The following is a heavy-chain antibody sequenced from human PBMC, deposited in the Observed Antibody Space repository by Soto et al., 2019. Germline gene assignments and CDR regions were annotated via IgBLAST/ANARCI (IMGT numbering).Heavy chain of an antibody. CDR3: AKDLRSGWSLDS. CDR1: GFTVSNYG. J-gene: IGHJ4*02. V-gene: IGHV3-30*18. Sequence: WGSLRLSCEASGFTVSNYGMHWVRQAPGKGLEWVAIISYNENNKYYADSVKGRFTISRDNSKNTVHLQMNSLRAEDTAVYYCAKDLRSGWSLDSWGQGTLVTVSS. D-gene: IGHD6-19*01. CDR2: ISYNENNK.